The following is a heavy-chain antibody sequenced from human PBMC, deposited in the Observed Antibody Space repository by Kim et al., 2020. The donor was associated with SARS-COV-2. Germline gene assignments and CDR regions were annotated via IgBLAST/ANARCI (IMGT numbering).Heavy chain of an antibody. CDR2: N. D-gene: IGHD6-19*01. CDR3: TRIAVAATFDY. V-gene: IGHV6-1*01. Sequence: NDYAVSVKSRITINPDPSKNQFSLQLNSVTPEDTAVYYCTRIAVAATFDYWGQGTLVTVSS. J-gene: IGHJ4*02.